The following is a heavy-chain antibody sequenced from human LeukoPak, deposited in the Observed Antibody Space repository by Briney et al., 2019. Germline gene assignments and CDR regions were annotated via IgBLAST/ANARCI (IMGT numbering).Heavy chain of an antibody. V-gene: IGHV4-4*07. CDR1: GGSISSYY. CDR3: ARVGYYDSSGYLVDGWFDP. CDR2: IYTSGST. D-gene: IGHD3-22*01. Sequence: SETLSLTCTVSGGSISSYYWSWIRQPAGKGLEWIGRIYTSGSTNYNPSLKSRVTMSVDTSKNQFSLKLSSVTAADTAVYYCARVGYYDSSGYLVDGWFDPWGQGTLVTVSS. J-gene: IGHJ5*02.